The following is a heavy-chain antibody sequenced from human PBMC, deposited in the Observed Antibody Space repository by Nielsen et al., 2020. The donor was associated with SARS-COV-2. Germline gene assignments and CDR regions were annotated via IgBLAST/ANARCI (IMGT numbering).Heavy chain of an antibody. Sequence: GESLKISCAASGFTFSIYSMTWVRQAPGKGLEWVSGLSASGTRTYYADSVKGRFTISRDNSKNTLYLQMTSLRAEDTAVYYCVRVRDDGFYYDTGPFDNWGQGSLVTVSS. J-gene: IGHJ4*02. V-gene: IGHV3-23*01. CDR3: VRVRDDGFYYDTGPFDN. CDR1: GFTFSIYS. D-gene: IGHD3-22*01. CDR2: LSASGTRT.